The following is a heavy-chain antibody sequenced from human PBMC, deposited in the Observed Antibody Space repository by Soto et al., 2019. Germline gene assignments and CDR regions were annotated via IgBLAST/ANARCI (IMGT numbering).Heavy chain of an antibody. Sequence: SETLSLTCTVSGGSISSSSYYWGWIRQPPGKGLEWIGSIYYSGSTYYNPSLKSRVTISVDTSKNQFSLKLSSVTAADTAVYYCASRITMVRGVWTDYWGQGTLVTVSS. V-gene: IGHV4-39*01. CDR2: IYYSGST. CDR1: GGSISSSSYY. J-gene: IGHJ4*02. D-gene: IGHD3-10*01. CDR3: ASRITMVRGVWTDY.